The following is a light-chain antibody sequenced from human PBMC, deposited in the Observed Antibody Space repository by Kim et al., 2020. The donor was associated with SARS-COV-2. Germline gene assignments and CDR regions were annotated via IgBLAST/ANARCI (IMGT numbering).Light chain of an antibody. V-gene: IGKV3-20*01. CDR3: QHYGSTGST. CDR2: VAS. CDR1: QRATSTC. J-gene: IGKJ1*01. Sequence: GESAPLSSRVNQRATSTCLTWYQQNPGQAPRLVMYVASSRATGIPDRFSGSGSGTDFTLTISRLEPEDFAVYFCQHYGSTGSTFGRGTKVDIK.